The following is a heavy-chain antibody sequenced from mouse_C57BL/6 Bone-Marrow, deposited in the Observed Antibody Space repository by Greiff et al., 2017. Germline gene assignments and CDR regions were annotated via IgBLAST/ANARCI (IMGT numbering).Heavy chain of an antibody. Sequence: QVQLQQSGAELARPGASVKLSCKASGYTFTSYGISWVKQRTGQGLEWIGEIYPRSGNTYYNEKFKGKATLTADKSSSTAYMELRSLTSEDSAVYFGARGLRDYYGSSYVGYWGQGTTLTVSS. CDR1: GYTFTSYG. CDR2: IYPRSGNT. D-gene: IGHD1-1*01. CDR3: ARGLRDYYGSSYVGY. J-gene: IGHJ2*01. V-gene: IGHV1-81*01.